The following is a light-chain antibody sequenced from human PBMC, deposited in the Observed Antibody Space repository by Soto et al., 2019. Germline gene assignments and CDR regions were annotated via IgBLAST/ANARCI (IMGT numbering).Light chain of an antibody. CDR3: QQRSNWPPPIT. CDR2: DAS. Sequence: EIVLTQSPATLSLSPGERATLSCRASQSVSSYLAWYQQKPGQAPRLLIYDASNRATGIPARFSGSGSGTDFTLTISSLEPEDFAVYYCQQRSNWPPPITFGHGKRLEIK. CDR1: QSVSSY. J-gene: IGKJ5*01. V-gene: IGKV3-11*01.